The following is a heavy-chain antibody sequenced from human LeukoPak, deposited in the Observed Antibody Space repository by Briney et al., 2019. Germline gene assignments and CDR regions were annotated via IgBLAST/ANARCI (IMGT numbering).Heavy chain of an antibody. V-gene: IGHV3-66*01. Sequence: GGPLRLSCAASGFTVSSNYMSWVRQAPGKGLEWVSVIYSGGSTYYADSVKGRFTISRDNSKNTLYLQMNSLRAEDTAVYYCARTNRFLLMDVWGQGTTVTVSS. CDR3: ARTNRFLLMDV. D-gene: IGHD2-8*01. CDR2: IYSGGST. CDR1: GFTVSSNY. J-gene: IGHJ6*02.